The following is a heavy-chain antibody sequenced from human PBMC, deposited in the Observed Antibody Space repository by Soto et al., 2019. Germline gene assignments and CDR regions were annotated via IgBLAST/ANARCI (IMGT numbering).Heavy chain of an antibody. V-gene: IGHV4-61*01. D-gene: IGHD3-22*01. Sequence: QVQLQESGPGLVKPSETLSLTCTVSGGSVSSGSYYWSWIRQPPGKGLEWIGYIYYSGSTNYNPSLKRRVTISVDTSKNQFSLKLSSVTAADTAVYYCAGGRDYYYDSSGYYSEDYWGQGTLVTVSS. CDR1: GGSVSSGSYY. J-gene: IGHJ4*02. CDR3: AGGRDYYYDSSGYYSEDY. CDR2: IYYSGST.